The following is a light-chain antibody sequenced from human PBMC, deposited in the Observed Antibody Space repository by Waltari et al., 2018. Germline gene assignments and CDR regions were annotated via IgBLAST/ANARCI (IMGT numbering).Light chain of an antibody. CDR2: AAS. J-gene: IGKJ5*01. CDR1: QTISSY. Sequence: DIQMTQSPSSLSASVGDRVTITCRANQTISSYLNWYQQKPGKAPKFLIYAASSLRSGVPSRFSGSRSGTEFTLTISSLQPEDFATYYCQQTFSTQTTFGQGTRLELK. CDR3: QQTFSTQTT. V-gene: IGKV1-39*01.